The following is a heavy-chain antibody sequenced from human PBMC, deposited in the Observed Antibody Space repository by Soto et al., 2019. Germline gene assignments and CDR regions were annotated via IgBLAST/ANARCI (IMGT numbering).Heavy chain of an antibody. D-gene: IGHD5-12*01. CDR2: MNPNSGNT. Sequence: ASVKVSCKASGYTFPSYDINWVRQATGQGLEWMGWMNPNSGNTGYAQKFQGRVTMTRNTSISTAYMELSSLRSEDTAVYYCASKVLCGYELGDDVFDIWARGTMVTGSS. CDR1: GYTFPSYD. CDR3: ASKVLCGYELGDDVFDI. V-gene: IGHV1-8*01. J-gene: IGHJ3*02.